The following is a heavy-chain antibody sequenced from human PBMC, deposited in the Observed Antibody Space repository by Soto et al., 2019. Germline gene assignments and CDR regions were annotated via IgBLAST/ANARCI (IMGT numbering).Heavy chain of an antibody. CDR2: IYYSGST. D-gene: IGHD6-19*01. V-gene: IGHV4-39*01. J-gene: IGHJ1*01. CDR3: ASPSPGIAVADEIEYFQH. CDR1: GGSISSSSYY. Sequence: PSETLSLTCTVSGGSISSSSYYWGWIRQPPGKGLEWIGSIYYSGSTYYNPSLKSRVTISVDTSKNQFSLKLSSVTAADTAVYYCASPSPGIAVADEIEYFQHWGQGTLVTVSS.